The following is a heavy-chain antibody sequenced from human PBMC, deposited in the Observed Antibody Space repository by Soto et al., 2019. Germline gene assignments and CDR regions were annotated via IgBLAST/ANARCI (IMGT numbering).Heavy chain of an antibody. CDR2: FDPEDGET. V-gene: IGHV1-24*01. CDR1: GYTLTELS. Sequence: GASVKVSCKVSGYTLTELSMHWVRQAPGKGLEWMGGFDPEDGETIYAQKFQGRVTMTEDTSTDTAYMELSSLRSEDTAVYYCATDQRWNYEGVYDYWGQGTLVTVSS. CDR3: ATDQRWNYEGVYDY. J-gene: IGHJ4*02. D-gene: IGHD1-7*01.